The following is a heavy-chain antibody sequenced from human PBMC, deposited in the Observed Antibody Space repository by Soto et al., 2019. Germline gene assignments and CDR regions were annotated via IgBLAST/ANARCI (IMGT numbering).Heavy chain of an antibody. CDR3: ARLPSRHLVDY. CDR1: GSSINSSGYY. Sequence: SGTLSLTCTVSGSSINSSGYYWGWIRQPPGKGLEWIGSMFYGVSTYYNPSLKSRVTVSVDTSKNQFSLNLRSVTAADTAVYYCARLPSRHLVDYWAQGTLVTVS. V-gene: IGHV4-39*01. CDR2: MFYGVST. D-gene: IGHD3-3*02. J-gene: IGHJ4*02.